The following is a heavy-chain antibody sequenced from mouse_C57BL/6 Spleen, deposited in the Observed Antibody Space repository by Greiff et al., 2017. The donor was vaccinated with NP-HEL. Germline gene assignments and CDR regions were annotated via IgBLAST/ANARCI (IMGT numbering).Heavy chain of an antibody. CDR3: ANSSGPYYAMDY. V-gene: IGHV1-66*01. J-gene: IGHJ4*01. Sequence: VQLQQSGPELVKPGASVKISCKASGYSFTSYYIHWVKQRPGQGLEWIGWIYPGSGNTKYNEKFKGKATLTADTSSSTAYMQLSSLTSEDSAVYYCANSSGPYYAMDYWGQGTSVTVSS. CDR1: GYSFTSYY. CDR2: IYPGSGNT. D-gene: IGHD3-2*02.